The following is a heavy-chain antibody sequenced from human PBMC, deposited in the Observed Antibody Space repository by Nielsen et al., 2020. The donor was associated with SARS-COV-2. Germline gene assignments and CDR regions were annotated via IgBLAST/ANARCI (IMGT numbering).Heavy chain of an antibody. D-gene: IGHD4-23*01. CDR1: GFTFSSYS. Sequence: GESLKISCAASGFTFSSYSMNWVRQAPGKGLEWVAVIWYDGSNKYYADSVKGRFTISRDNSKNTLYLQMNSLRAEDTAVYYCAAAPSGDYGGYWGQGTLVTVSS. J-gene: IGHJ4*02. V-gene: IGHV3-33*08. CDR3: AAAPSGDYGGY. CDR2: IWYDGSNK.